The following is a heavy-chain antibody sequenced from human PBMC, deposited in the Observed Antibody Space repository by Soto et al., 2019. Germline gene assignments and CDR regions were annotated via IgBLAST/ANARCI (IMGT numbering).Heavy chain of an antibody. CDR3: ARESHDILTGPPWVWYFDL. V-gene: IGHV4-34*01. CDR2: INDRGSI. Sequence: QVQLQPWGAGPLRPLETLSLNCGVSGGSFSGYYWAWILQSPGKGLEWIGEINDRGSINYNPSLKSRVIISVDTSKNQYSLHLRSVTACDTAVYYCARESHDILTGPPWVWYFDLWGRGTLVTVSS. J-gene: IGHJ2*01. D-gene: IGHD3-9*01. CDR1: GGSFSGYY.